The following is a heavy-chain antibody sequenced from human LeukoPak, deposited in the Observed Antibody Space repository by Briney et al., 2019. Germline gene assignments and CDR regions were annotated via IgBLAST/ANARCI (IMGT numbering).Heavy chain of an antibody. Sequence: ASVKVSCKASGYTFTSYGITWVPQAPGLRLKWMGWISAYSGNTNYVQKFQGRVTMATDASTSTAFMELRSLRSDDTAVYYCARDIATVVHQDWGQGTLVTVSS. D-gene: IGHD2-2*01. V-gene: IGHV1-18*01. J-gene: IGHJ4*02. CDR3: ARDIATVVHQD. CDR1: GYTFTSYG. CDR2: ISAYSGNT.